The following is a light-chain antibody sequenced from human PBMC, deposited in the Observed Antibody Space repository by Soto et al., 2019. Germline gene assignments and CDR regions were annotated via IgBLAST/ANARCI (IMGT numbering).Light chain of an antibody. CDR3: QQANGFPVA. CDR1: QGVSGW. CDR2: SVS. V-gene: IGKV1-12*01. Sequence: DIQMTQSPSSVSASVGDRVTITCRASQGVSGWLAWYQQKPGKAPKLLIYSVSSLQSGVPARFSGSGSGTDFALTISSRQPDDFATYYCQQANGFPVALGGGTRVEIK. J-gene: IGKJ4*01.